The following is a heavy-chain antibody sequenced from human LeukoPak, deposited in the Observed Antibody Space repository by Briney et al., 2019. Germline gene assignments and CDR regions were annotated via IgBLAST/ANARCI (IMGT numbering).Heavy chain of an antibody. CDR2: IYAGNSDT. CDR1: GYTFTTSW. CDR3: ARQITDQSSGYDSIDY. Sequence: GESLKISCQGFGYTFTTSWIGWVRQLPGKGLEWMAIIYAGNSDTKYSPSFQGQVSISTDRSISTAYLQWSSLQASDTAMYYCARQITDQSSGYDSIDYWGQGTLVTVSS. J-gene: IGHJ4*02. D-gene: IGHD5-12*01. V-gene: IGHV5-51*01.